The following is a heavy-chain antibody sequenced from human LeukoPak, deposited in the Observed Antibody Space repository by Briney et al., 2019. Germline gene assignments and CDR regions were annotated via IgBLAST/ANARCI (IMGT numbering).Heavy chain of an antibody. CDR2: ISYDGSNK. Sequence: GGSLRLSCAAFGFTFSSYAMHWVRQAPGKGLEWAAVISYDGSNKYYADSVKGRFTISRDNSKNTPYLQINSLRAEDTAVYYCARDFGDYDGTAYWGQGTLVTVSS. J-gene: IGHJ4*02. CDR3: ARDFGDYDGTAY. D-gene: IGHD4-23*01. CDR1: GFTFSSYA. V-gene: IGHV3-30-3*01.